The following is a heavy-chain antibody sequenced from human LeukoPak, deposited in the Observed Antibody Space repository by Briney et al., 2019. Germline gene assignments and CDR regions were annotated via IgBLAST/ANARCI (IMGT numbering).Heavy chain of an antibody. CDR1: GYGFIAYY. V-gene: IGHV1-2*06. Sequence: ASVKVSCKASGYGFIAYYIHWVRQAPGQGLEWMGRINPDSGAADYAENFQGRVTMTRDTSTRTVHMELSRLTSDDTAVYYCARDSSEFRSLIPHWGQGTQVTVSS. J-gene: IGHJ1*01. CDR2: INPDSGAA. D-gene: IGHD2-21*01. CDR3: ARDSSEFRSLIPH.